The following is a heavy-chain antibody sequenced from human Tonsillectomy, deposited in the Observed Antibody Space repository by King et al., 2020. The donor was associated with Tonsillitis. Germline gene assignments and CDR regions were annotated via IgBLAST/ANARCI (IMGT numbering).Heavy chain of an antibody. CDR1: GFTFSNYA. CDR2: ISYDGSNK. D-gene: IGHD1-26*01. V-gene: IGHV3-30*04. J-gene: IGHJ4*02. CDR3: ARGESGTYYAY. Sequence: HVQLVESGGGVVQPGGSLRLSCADSGFTFSNYAMHWVRQAPGKGLEWVAVISYDGSNKYYVDSVKGRFTISRDNSKNTLYLQMNSLRPEDTAVYYCARGESGTYYAYWGQGTLVTVSS.